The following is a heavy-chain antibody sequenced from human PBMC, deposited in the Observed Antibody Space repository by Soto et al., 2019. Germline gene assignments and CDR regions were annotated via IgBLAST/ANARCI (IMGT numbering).Heavy chain of an antibody. CDR1: GFTVSSNY. V-gene: IGHV3-53*01. D-gene: IGHD6-13*01. Sequence: GGSLRLSCAASGFTVSSNYMSWVRQAPGKGLEWVSVIYSGGSTYYADSVKGRFTISRDNSKNTLYLQMNSLRAEDTAVYYCARDQGPIAAAGTRYYYGMDVWGQGTTVTVSS. CDR2: IYSGGST. J-gene: IGHJ6*02. CDR3: ARDQGPIAAAGTRYYYGMDV.